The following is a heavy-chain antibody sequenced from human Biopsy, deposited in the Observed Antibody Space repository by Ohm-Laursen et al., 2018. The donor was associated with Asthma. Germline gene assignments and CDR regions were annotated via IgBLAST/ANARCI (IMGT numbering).Heavy chain of an antibody. CDR3: AMSPTRGPEVWEAFAFDI. CDR2: IYYSGST. Sequence: SETLSLTCAVSGGSISSSSYYWGWIRQPPGKGLEWIGSIYYSGSTYYNPSLKSRVTISEDTSKNQLSLKLSSVTAADTAVYYCAMSPTRGPEVWEAFAFDIWGQGTMVTVSS. D-gene: IGHD3-16*01. J-gene: IGHJ3*02. CDR1: GGSISSSSYY. V-gene: IGHV4-39*01.